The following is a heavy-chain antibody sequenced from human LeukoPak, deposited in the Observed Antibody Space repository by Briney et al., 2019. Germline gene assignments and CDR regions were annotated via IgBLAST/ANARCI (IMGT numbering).Heavy chain of an antibody. CDR2: ISYDGSNR. Sequence: GRSLRLSCAASGFTFSSYAMHWVRQAPGKGLEWVAVISYDGSNRYYADSVKGRFTISRDNSKNTLYLQMNSLRAEDTAVYYCARTVTDAFDIWGQGTMVTVSS. CDR3: ARTVTDAFDI. D-gene: IGHD4-17*01. V-gene: IGHV3-30*04. J-gene: IGHJ3*02. CDR1: GFTFSSYA.